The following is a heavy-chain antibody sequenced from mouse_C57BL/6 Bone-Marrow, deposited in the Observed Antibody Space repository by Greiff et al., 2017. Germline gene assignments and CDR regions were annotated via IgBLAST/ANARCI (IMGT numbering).Heavy chain of an antibody. CDR2: ISGGGGNT. J-gene: IGHJ2*01. Sequence: EVKLMESGGGLVKPGGSLKLSCAASGFTFSSYTMSWVRQTPEKRLEWVATISGGGGNTYYPDSVKGRFTISRDNAKNTLYLQMSSLRSEDTALYYCARRYYGSSFDYWGQGTTRTVSS. CDR3: ARRYYGSSFDY. V-gene: IGHV5-9*01. CDR1: GFTFSSYT. D-gene: IGHD1-1*01.